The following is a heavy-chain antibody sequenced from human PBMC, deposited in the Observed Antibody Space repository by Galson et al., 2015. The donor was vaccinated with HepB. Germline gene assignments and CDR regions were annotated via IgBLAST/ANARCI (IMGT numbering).Heavy chain of an antibody. V-gene: IGHV3-48*01. CDR1: GFTFSSYS. J-gene: IGHJ5*02. CDR2: ISSSSSTI. Sequence: SLRLSCAASGFTFSSYSMNWVRQAPGKGLEWVSYISSSSSTIYYADSVKGRFTISRDNAKNSLYLQMNSLRAEDTAVYYCARESRKNWFDPWGQGTLVTVSS. CDR3: ARESRKNWFDP.